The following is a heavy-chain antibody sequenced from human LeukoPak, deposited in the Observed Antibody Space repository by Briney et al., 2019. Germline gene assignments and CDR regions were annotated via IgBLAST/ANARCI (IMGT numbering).Heavy chain of an antibody. J-gene: IGHJ3*02. Sequence: GGSLRLSCAASGFTSSNYWMSWVRQAPGKGLEWVANIKQDGSEKYYVDSVKGRFTISRDNAKNSLYLQMNSLRAGDTAVYYCAREAWELVDAFDIWGQGTMVTVSS. CDR2: IKQDGSEK. CDR1: GFTSSNYW. CDR3: AREAWELVDAFDI. V-gene: IGHV3-7*01. D-gene: IGHD1-26*01.